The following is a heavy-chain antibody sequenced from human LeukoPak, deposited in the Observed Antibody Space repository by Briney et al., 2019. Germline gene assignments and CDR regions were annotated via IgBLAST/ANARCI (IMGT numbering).Heavy chain of an antibody. D-gene: IGHD3-9*01. V-gene: IGHV3-74*01. CDR2: VKYDGSTT. J-gene: IGHJ4*02. Sequence: GGSLRLSCAASGFTFSAYWMHWVRQAPGKGLVWVSRVKYDGSTTTYADSARGRFTISRDNAKNILYLQMNSLRVEDTAVYYCARDLNWLLFDYWGQGTLVTVSS. CDR1: GFTFSAYW. CDR3: ARDLNWLLFDY.